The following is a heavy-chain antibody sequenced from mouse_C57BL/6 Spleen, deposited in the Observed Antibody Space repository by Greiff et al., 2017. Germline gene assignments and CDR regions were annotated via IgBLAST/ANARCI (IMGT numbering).Heavy chain of an antibody. V-gene: IGHV1-15*01. D-gene: IGHD3-2*02. CDR1: GYTFTDYE. CDR3: TRRAAQATLAY. CDR2: IDPETGGT. J-gene: IGHJ3*01. Sequence: VQLQQSGAELVRPGASVTLSCKASGYTFTDYEMHWVKQTPVHGLEWIGAIDPETGGTAYNQKFKGKAILTADKSSSTAYMELRSLTSEDSAVYYCTRRAAQATLAYGGQGTLVTVSA.